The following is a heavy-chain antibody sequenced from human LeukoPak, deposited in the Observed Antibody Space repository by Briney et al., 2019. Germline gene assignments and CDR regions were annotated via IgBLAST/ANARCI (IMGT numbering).Heavy chain of an antibody. CDR3: ARLPPPRRGYSYGLDY. V-gene: IGHV5-51*01. D-gene: IGHD5-18*01. J-gene: IGHJ4*02. CDR2: IYPGDSDT. CDR1: GYSFTSYW. Sequence: GESLKISCKGSGYSFTSYWIGWVRQMPGKGLEWMGIIYPGDSDTRYSPSFQGQVTISADKSISTAYLHWSSLKASDTAMYYCARLPPPRRGYSYGLDYWGQGTLVTVSS.